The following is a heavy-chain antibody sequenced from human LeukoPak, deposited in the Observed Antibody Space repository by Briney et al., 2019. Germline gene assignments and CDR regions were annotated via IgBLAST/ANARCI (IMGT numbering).Heavy chain of an antibody. J-gene: IGHJ4*02. CDR1: GFTFSNYA. CDR2: ISGSGIGT. CDR3: AKAICRGGDCYNFDY. V-gene: IGHV3-23*01. Sequence: GGSLRLSCAASGFTFSNYAMSWVRQAPGKGLEWVSGISGSGIGTYYADSVKGRFTISRDNSKNTLYLQMNSLRAEDTAVYYCAKAICRGGDCYNFDYWGQGTLVTVSS. D-gene: IGHD2-21*02.